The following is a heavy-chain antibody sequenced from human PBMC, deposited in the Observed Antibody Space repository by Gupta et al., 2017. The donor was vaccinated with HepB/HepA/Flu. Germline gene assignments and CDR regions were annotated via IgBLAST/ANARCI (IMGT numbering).Heavy chain of an antibody. CDR1: GYTFTAYY. CDR3: ARFSSKWYFFDN. J-gene: IGHJ4*02. Sequence: QVQLVQSGADVKKPGASVKVSCKASGYTFTAYYIHWLRQAPGQGLEWMGWINPYRGATKYAQKFQGRVTMTRETSISMDYMDLSGLNSDDTAVYFCARFSSKWYFFDNWGQGTLVTVST. V-gene: IGHV1-2*02. D-gene: IGHD2-2*01. CDR2: INPYRGAT.